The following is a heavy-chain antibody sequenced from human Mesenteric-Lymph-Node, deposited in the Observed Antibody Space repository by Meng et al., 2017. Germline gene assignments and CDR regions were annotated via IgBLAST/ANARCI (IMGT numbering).Heavy chain of an antibody. J-gene: IGHJ4*02. CDR1: GGSISSSNW. CDR2: IHYSGTT. D-gene: IGHD2-21*02. CDR3: ARVGAYCGGDCYHPR. V-gene: IGHV4-4*02. Sequence: QWQLQQWGRGLLKPSETRSLTCAGAGGSISSSNWWSWVRQHPGKGLEWIGYIHYSGTTYYNPSLKSRIAISLDTSKNQFSLNLNSVTAADAAVYYCARVGAYCGGDCYHPRWGQGTLVTVSS.